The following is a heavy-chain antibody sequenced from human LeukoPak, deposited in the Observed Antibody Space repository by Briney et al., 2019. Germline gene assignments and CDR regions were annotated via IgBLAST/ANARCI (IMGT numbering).Heavy chain of an antibody. Sequence: GGSLRLSCAASGFTFSSYSINWVRQAPGQGLEWVSYISGSSTTIYYADSVKGRFTISRDNANNSLYLQMNSLRDEDTAVYYCARDLVGATASWGQGTLVTVSS. D-gene: IGHD1-26*01. V-gene: IGHV3-48*02. CDR2: ISGSSTTI. CDR3: ARDLVGATAS. J-gene: IGHJ5*02. CDR1: GFTFSSYS.